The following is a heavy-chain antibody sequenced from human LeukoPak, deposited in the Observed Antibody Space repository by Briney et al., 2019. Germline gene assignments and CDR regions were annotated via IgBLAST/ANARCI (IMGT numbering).Heavy chain of an antibody. CDR3: ASSGYSGYDPATD. CDR1: GFTFSSYS. V-gene: IGHV3-21*01. CDR2: ISSSSSYI. Sequence: GGSLRLSCAASGFTFSSYSMSWVRQAPGKGLEWVSSISSSSSYIYYADSVKGRFTISRDNAKNSLYLQMNSLRAEDTAVYYCASSGYSGYDPATDWGQGTLVTVSS. J-gene: IGHJ4*02. D-gene: IGHD5-12*01.